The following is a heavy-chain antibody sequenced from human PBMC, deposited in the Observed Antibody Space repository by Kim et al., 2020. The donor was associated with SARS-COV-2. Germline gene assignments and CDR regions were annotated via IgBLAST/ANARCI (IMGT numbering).Heavy chain of an antibody. Sequence: NYNPSLMSRVTISVETSMNQFSLKLSSVTAADAAVYYCAGGASWEKRYDYWGQGTLVTVSS. D-gene: IGHD1-26*01. J-gene: IGHJ4*02. V-gene: IGHV4-59*09. CDR3: AGGASWEKRYDY.